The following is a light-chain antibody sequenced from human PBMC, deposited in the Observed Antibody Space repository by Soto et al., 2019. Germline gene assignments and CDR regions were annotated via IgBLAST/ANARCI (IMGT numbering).Light chain of an antibody. CDR1: SSNIGSNT. CDR3: AAWDESLNVVV. J-gene: IGLJ2*01. Sequence: QSVLTQPPSASGTPGQRVTISCSGSSSNIGSNTVNWYQQLPGTAPKLLIYSNNQRPSGVPDRFSGSKSGTSASLAISGLQSEDEADYYCAAWDESLNVVVFGGGTKVTVL. CDR2: SNN. V-gene: IGLV1-44*01.